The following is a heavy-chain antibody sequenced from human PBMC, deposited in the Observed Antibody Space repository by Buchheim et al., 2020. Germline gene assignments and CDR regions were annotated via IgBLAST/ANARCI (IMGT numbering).Heavy chain of an antibody. CDR3: ARVGVGATVEPYYYYGMDV. J-gene: IGHJ6*02. Sequence: QVQLVESGGGLVKPGGSLRLPCAASGLTFSDYYMSWIGQAPGKGLERVSYISSSSSYTNYADSVKGQFTISRENAKNSLYLQMNSLRAEDTAVYYCARVGVGATVEPYYYYGMDVWGQGTT. D-gene: IGHD1-26*01. CDR1: GLTFSDYY. CDR2: ISSSSSYT. V-gene: IGHV3-11*06.